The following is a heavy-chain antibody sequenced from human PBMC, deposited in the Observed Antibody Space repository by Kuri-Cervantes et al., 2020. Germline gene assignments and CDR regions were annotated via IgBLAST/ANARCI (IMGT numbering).Heavy chain of an antibody. CDR3: ARVIPARYCSSTSCPYYYYYGMDV. D-gene: IGHD2-2*01. J-gene: IGHJ6*02. CDR1: GYTFTSYG. CDR2: ISAYNGNT. V-gene: IGHV1-18*01. Sequence: ASVKVSCKASGYTFTSYGISWVRQAPGQGLEWMGWISAYNGNTNYAQKLQGRVTMTTDTSTSTAYMELRSLRSDDTAVYYCARVIPARYCSSTSCPYYYYYGMDVWGQGTMVTVSS.